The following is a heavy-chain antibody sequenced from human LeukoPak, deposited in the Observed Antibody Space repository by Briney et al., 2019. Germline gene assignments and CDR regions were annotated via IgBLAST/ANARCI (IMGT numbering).Heavy chain of an antibody. J-gene: IGHJ4*02. CDR3: ARGQKYRSGYTVTELGSGYFDY. D-gene: IGHD5-18*01. V-gene: IGHV4-59*01. CDR2: IYYSGRT. Sequence: KPSETLSLTCSVSGGSISSYYWSWIRQPPGKGLEWIGYIYYSGRTSYNPSLKSRVTISVDTSKNQFSLRLSSVTAADTAVYYCARGQKYRSGYTVTELGSGYFDYWGRGTLVTVSS. CDR1: GGSISSYY.